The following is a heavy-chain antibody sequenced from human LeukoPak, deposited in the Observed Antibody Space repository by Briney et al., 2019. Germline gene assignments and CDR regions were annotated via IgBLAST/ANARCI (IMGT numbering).Heavy chain of an antibody. CDR1: GFTFSSYW. CDR3: ARDLAGGAFDI. Sequence: PGGSLRLSCAASGFTFSSYWMSWVRQAPGKGLEWVANIKQDGSEKYYVDSVKGRFTISRDNAKNSPYLQMNSLRAEDTAVYYCARDLAGGAFDIWGQGTMVTVSS. D-gene: IGHD3-10*01. CDR2: IKQDGSEK. J-gene: IGHJ3*02. V-gene: IGHV3-7*01.